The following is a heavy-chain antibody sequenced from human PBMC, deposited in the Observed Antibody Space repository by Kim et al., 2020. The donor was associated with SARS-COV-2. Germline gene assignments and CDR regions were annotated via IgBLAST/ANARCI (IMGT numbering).Heavy chain of an antibody. CDR3: ARFNYYDSSGIN. CDR1: GFTFSSYA. CDR2: ISYDGSNK. D-gene: IGHD3-22*01. V-gene: IGHV3-30*04. J-gene: IGHJ4*02. Sequence: GGSLRLSCAASGFTFSSYAMHWVRQAPGKGLEWVAVISYDGSNKYYADSVKGRFTISRDNSKNTLYLQMNSLRAEDTAVYYCARFNYYDSSGINWGQGTLVTVSS.